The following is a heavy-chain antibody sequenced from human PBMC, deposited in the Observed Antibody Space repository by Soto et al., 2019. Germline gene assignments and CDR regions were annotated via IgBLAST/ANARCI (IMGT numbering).Heavy chain of an antibody. V-gene: IGHV4-34*01. CDR3: ARGPPYYDFWSGYRPLYYYGMDV. J-gene: IGHJ6*02. D-gene: IGHD3-3*01. CDR1: GGSFSGYY. CDR2: INHSGST. Sequence: QVQLQQWGAGLLKPSETLSLTCAVYGGSFSGYYWSWIRQPPGKGLEWIGEINHSGSTNYNPSLKSRVTISVDTSKNQFSLKLSSVTAADTAVYYCARGPPYYDFWSGYRPLYYYGMDVWGQGTTVTVSS.